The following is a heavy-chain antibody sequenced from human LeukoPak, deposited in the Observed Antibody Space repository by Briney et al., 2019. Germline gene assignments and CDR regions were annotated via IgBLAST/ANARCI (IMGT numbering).Heavy chain of an antibody. V-gene: IGHV4-34*01. J-gene: IGHJ4*02. Sequence: SETLSLTCAVYGGSFSGYYWSWIRQPPGKGLEWLGEINHSGSTNYNPSLKSRVTISVDTSKNQFSLKLSSVTAADTAVYYCARWLRAAYYYDSSGYRAFDYWGQGTLVTVSS. CDR2: INHSGST. D-gene: IGHD3-22*01. CDR1: GGSFSGYY. CDR3: ARWLRAAYYYDSSGYRAFDY.